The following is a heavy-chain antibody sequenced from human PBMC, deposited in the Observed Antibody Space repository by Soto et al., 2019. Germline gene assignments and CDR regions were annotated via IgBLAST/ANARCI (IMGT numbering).Heavy chain of an antibody. J-gene: IGHJ2*01. CDR2: ISGSGTPI. CDR3: PRRYSYFDL. CDR1: GFTFSNNY. Sequence: QVQLVESGGGLVKPGGSLRLSCAASGFTFSNNYMNWIRQAPGKGLEWVSHISGSGTPISYADSVKGRFTISRDNAKNSLYLQMDSLRADDTAMYYCPRRYSYFDLWGRGTLVTDSS. V-gene: IGHV3-11*01.